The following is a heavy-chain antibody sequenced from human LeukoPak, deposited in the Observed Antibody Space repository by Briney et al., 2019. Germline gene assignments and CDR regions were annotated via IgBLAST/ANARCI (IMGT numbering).Heavy chain of an antibody. J-gene: IGHJ6*02. CDR3: ARGHDTVVRVAARYYGMDV. V-gene: IGHV1-2*02. CDR1: GYTFTDYY. CDR2: INPNTGDT. Sequence: GASVKVSCKASGYTFTDYYMHWVRQAPGQGLEWMGKINPNTGDTNYAQKFQGRVTMTGDASINTASMELTSLTSGDTAVYYCARGHDTVVRVAARYYGMDVWGQGTTVTVSS. D-gene: IGHD2-15*01.